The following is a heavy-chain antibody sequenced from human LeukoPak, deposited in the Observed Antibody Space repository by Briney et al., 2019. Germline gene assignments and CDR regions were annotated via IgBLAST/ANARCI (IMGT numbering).Heavy chain of an antibody. CDR1: GFTFAHYG. V-gene: IGHV3-30*03. CDR2: IAFDGRRK. D-gene: IGHD5-12*01. CDR3: ARDRLYTGYDPVLDL. J-gene: IGHJ5*02. Sequence: GGSLRLSCAASGFTFAHYGVQWVRQAPGKGLEWVAAIAFDGRRKFYTNSVKGRFTISRDNSNNILFLQMSDLRTEDTALYYCARDRLYTGYDPVLDLWGQGNPVTVSS.